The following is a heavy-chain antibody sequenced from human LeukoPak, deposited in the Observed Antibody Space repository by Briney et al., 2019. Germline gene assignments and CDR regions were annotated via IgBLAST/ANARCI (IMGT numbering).Heavy chain of an antibody. CDR3: ARALGYGSGKLDY. CDR2: LFYSGSI. J-gene: IGHJ4*02. V-gene: IGHV4-39*01. CDR1: GGSISSSNYY. D-gene: IGHD3-10*01. Sequence: SETLSLTCTVSGGSISSSNYYWVWLRQPPGKGLEWLGSLFYSGSIHYNPSLKSRVAMSVDTSKNQFVLRLSSVTAADTALYYCARALGYGSGKLDYWGQGTLVTVSS.